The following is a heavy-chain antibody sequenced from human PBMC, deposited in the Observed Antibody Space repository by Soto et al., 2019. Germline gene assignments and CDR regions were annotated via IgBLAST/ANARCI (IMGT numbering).Heavy chain of an antibody. D-gene: IGHD3-10*01. V-gene: IGHV1-3*01. J-gene: IGHJ5*02. CDR2: INAGNGNT. CDR3: ARVAPSGGSVPRFDP. CDR1: GYTFTAYN. Sequence: QVQLVQSGAEVKEPGASVRVSCKAFGYTFTAYNIHWLRQAPGQGLEWMGWINAGNGNTRSSQKFQGRVITTRDTSATTAYLEVDSLRSEDTAIYYCARVAPSGGSVPRFDPWGQGTLLTVSS.